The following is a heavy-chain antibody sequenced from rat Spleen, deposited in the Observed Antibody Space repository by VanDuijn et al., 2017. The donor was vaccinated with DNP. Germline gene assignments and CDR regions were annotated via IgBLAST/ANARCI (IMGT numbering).Heavy chain of an antibody. V-gene: IGHV2-1*01. CDR2: MWFDGDT. CDR3: ARYYGYNYYAMDA. J-gene: IGHJ4*01. Sequence: QVQLKESGPGLVQPSETLSLTCTVSGFSLTNYSVSWVRQPSGKGPEWMGRMWFDGDTAYNSTLKSRLSISRDTSKSQVFLKMNSLQTEDTAMYFCARYYGYNYYAMDAWGQGTSVTVSS. CDR1: GFSLTNYS. D-gene: IGHD1-9*01.